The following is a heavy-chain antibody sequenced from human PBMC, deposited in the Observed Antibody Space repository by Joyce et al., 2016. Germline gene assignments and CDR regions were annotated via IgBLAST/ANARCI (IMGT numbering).Heavy chain of an antibody. V-gene: IGHV1-46*01. Sequence: QVQLVQSGAEVKKPGASVKVSCKASGYTFTNYYMNWLRQAPGQGLEWMGIINPSGGSTSYAQKFQGRVTMTRDTSTSTVYMELSSLRSEDTAVYYCARDEIMWELLRAYYSNGMDVWGQGTTVTVSS. CDR2: INPSGGST. CDR3: ARDEIMWELLRAYYSNGMDV. J-gene: IGHJ6*02. CDR1: GYTFTNYY. D-gene: IGHD1-26*01.